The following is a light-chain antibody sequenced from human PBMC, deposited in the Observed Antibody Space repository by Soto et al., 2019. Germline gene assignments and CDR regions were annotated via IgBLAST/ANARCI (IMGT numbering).Light chain of an antibody. J-gene: IGKJ4*01. CDR2: GAS. CDR1: QSVSSSY. CDR3: QQYNNWPLT. Sequence: TQSPGTLSLSRGERATLSCRASQSVSSSYLAWYQQKPGQAPRLLIYGASTRATGIPARFSGSGSGTEFTLTISSLQSEDFAVYYCQQYNNWPLTFGGGTKVDIK. V-gene: IGKV3-15*01.